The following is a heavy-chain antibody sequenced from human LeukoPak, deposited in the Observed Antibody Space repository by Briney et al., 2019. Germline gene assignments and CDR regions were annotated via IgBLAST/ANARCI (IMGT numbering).Heavy chain of an antibody. J-gene: IGHJ4*02. CDR2: IYYSGST. CDR1: GGSISSSSYY. CDR3: ARGSDTAMVAFDY. V-gene: IGHV4-39*07. D-gene: IGHD5-18*01. Sequence: SETLSLTCTVSGGSISSSSYYWGWIRQPPGKGLEWIGSIYYSGSTYYNPSLKSRVTISVDRSKNQFSLKLSSVTAADTAVYYCARGSDTAMVAFDYWGQGTLVTVSS.